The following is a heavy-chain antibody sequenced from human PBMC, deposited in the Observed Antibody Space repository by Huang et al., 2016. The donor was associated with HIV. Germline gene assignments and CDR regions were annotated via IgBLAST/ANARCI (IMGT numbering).Heavy chain of an antibody. D-gene: IGHD3-9*01. CDR1: GGSFTNYY. CDR3: VRGPRYVSADWYARLRNYWFFDL. J-gene: IGHJ2*01. CDR2: DNNGGSK. Sequence: QQQLQQWGAGLLKPSETLSLTCAVYGGSFTNYYWGWIRQPPGKGREWIGEDNNGGSKNDRTSLKSRVTISLDTSKNQVSLKLTSVSAADTAVYYCVRGPRYVSADWYARLRNYWFFDLWGRGSLVSVSS. V-gene: IGHV4-34*01.